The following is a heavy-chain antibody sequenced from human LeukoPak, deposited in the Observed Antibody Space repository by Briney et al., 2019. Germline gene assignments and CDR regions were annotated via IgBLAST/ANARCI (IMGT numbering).Heavy chain of an antibody. CDR2: IIPIFGTA. CDR3: ARVSVQLERGGFHWFDP. V-gene: IGHV1-69*05. CDR1: GGTFSSYA. J-gene: IGHJ5*02. Sequence: ASVKVSCKASGGTFSSYAISWVRQAPGQGLEWMGGIIPIFGTANYAQKFQGRVTITTDESTSTAYMELSSLRSEDTAVYYCARVSVQLERGGFHWFDPWGQGTLVTVSS. D-gene: IGHD1-1*01.